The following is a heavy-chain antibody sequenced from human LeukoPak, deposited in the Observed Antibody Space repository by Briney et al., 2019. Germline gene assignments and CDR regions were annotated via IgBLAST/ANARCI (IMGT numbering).Heavy chain of an antibody. Sequence: GASVKVSCKASGYTFTSYGISWVRQAPGQGLEWMGWISAYNGNTNYAQKLQGRVTMTTDTSTSTAYMELRSLRSDDTAVYYCARDSAFARVIAINWFDPWGLGTLVTVSS. D-gene: IGHD3-16*02. CDR2: ISAYNGNT. J-gene: IGHJ5*02. CDR1: GYTFTSYG. CDR3: ARDSAFARVIAINWFDP. V-gene: IGHV1-18*04.